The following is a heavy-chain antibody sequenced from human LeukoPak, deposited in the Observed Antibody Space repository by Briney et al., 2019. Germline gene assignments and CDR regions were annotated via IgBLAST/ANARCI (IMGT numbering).Heavy chain of an antibody. J-gene: IGHJ5*02. CDR2: IYYSGST. Sequence: SETLSLTCTVSGGSISSYYWSWIRQPPGKGLEWIGYIYYSGSTNYNPSLKSRVTISVDTSKNQFSLKLSSVTAADTAVYYCARADEEGWFDPWGQGTLVTVSS. V-gene: IGHV4-59*01. CDR1: GGSISSYY. CDR3: ARADEEGWFDP.